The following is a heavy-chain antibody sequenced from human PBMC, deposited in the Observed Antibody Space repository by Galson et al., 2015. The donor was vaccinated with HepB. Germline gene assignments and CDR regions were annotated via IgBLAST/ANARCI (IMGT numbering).Heavy chain of an antibody. D-gene: IGHD6-19*01. CDR2: IYWDDDE. CDR1: GFSLSTTGVG. Sequence: PALVKPTQTLTLTCAFSGFSLSTTGVGVGWIRQPPGKALEWLALIYWDDDERYSPSLKSRLTITKDTSKNQVVLTMTNMYPVDTATYYCAHTGGTSGWYVSGMDVWGQGTTVTVSS. CDR3: AHTGGTSGWYVSGMDV. J-gene: IGHJ6*02. V-gene: IGHV2-5*02.